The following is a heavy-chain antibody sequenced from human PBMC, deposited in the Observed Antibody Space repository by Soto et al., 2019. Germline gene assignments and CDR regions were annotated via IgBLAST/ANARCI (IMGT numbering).Heavy chain of an antibody. D-gene: IGHD5-12*01. CDR1: GGTFSSYA. CDR3: PRDSYGGYDKTYFDY. V-gene: IGHV1-69*13. CDR2: IIPIFGTA. Sequence: SVNVSCKASGGTFSSYAISWVRQAPGQGLEWMGGIIPIFGTANYAQKFQGRVTITADESTSTAYMELGSLRSEDTAVYYCPRDSYGGYDKTYFDYWGQGTLVTVSS. J-gene: IGHJ4*02.